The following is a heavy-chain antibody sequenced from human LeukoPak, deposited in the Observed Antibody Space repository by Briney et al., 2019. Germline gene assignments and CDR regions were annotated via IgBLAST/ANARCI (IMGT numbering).Heavy chain of an antibody. J-gene: IGHJ4*02. CDR2: IYNSGST. Sequence: SETLSLTCTVSGGSISSYYWSWIRQPPGKGLEWIGYIYNSGSTNYNPSLKSRVTISIDTSKNQFSLKVRSVTAADTAVYFCGAESERWLVRSWGQGTLVTVSS. V-gene: IGHV4-59*01. CDR1: GGSISSYY. CDR3: GAESERWLVRS. D-gene: IGHD6-19*01.